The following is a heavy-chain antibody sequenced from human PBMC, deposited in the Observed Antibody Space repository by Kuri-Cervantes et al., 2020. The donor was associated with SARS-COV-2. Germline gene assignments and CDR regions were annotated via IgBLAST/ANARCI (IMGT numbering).Heavy chain of an antibody. Sequence: ASVKVSCKASGYTFTGYYMHWVRQAPGQGLEWMGWINPNSGGTNYAQKFQGRVTMTRDTSISTAYMELSRLRSDDTAVYYCARQDYGDTEFGSWGQGILVTVSS. J-gene: IGHJ4*02. CDR3: ARQDYGDTEFGS. CDR1: GYTFTGYY. D-gene: IGHD4-17*01. CDR2: INPNSGGT. V-gene: IGHV1-2*02.